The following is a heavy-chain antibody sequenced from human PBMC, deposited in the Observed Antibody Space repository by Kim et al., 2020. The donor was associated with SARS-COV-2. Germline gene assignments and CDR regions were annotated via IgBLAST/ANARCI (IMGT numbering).Heavy chain of an antibody. CDR3: AKQITFTSTTFDAYFDS. Sequence: GGSLRLSCAASGFIFHDYGLHWVRQAPGKGLEWVSGISWNSSTIGYADSVKGRFTISRDNANNSLFLQMNSLRGEDTALYYCAKQITFTSTTFDAYFDSWGQGTLVTVSS. D-gene: IGHD3-16*01. J-gene: IGHJ4*02. V-gene: IGHV3-9*01. CDR2: ISWNSSTI. CDR1: GFIFHDYG.